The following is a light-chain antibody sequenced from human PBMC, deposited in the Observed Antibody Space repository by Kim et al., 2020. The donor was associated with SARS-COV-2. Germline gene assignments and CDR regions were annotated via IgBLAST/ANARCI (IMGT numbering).Light chain of an antibody. CDR3: QCYYRYWT. Sequence: DIQMTQSPSTLSASVGDRVTITCRASQTVNNWLAWYQQKPGKAPKLLIYKASTLQSGVPSRFSGRGSGTQFTLTISSLQPDDFATYYCQCYYRYWTFGQGTKVDIK. CDR1: QTVNNW. V-gene: IGKV1-5*03. J-gene: IGKJ1*01. CDR2: KAS.